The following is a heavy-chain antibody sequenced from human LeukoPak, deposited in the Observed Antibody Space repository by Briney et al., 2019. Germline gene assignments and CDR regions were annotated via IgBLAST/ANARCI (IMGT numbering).Heavy chain of an antibody. J-gene: IGHJ3*02. V-gene: IGHV3-9*01. D-gene: IGHD2-15*01. CDR1: GFTFDDYA. CDR3: AREGEIVAASLEHAFDI. Sequence: PGGSLRLSCAASGFTFDDYAMHWVRQAPGKGLEWVSGISWNSGSIGYADSVKGRFTISRDNAKNSLYLQMNSLRAEDTAVYYCAREGEIVAASLEHAFDIWGQGTMVTVSS. CDR2: ISWNSGSI.